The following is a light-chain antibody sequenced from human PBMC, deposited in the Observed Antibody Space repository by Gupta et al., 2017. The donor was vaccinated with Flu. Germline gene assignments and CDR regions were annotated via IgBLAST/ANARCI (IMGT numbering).Light chain of an antibody. CDR3: QQEGRSPRT. V-gene: IGKV3-20*01. CDR1: QSVTSNY. Sequence: EIVLTQSPGTLSLSPGERATLSCRASQSVTSNYLAWYQQKPGQAPRLLIHGASSRAAGIPDRFSGSGSGTDFTLTISRLDPEDFAVYYCQQEGRSPRTFGQGTKVEIK. CDR2: GAS. J-gene: IGKJ1*01.